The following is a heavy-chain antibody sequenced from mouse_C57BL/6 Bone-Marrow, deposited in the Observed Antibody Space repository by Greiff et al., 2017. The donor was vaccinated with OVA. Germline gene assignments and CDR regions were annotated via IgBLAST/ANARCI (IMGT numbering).Heavy chain of an antibody. Sequence: SGPVLVKPGASVKMSCKASGYTFTDYYMNWVKQSHGKSLEWIGVINPYNGGTSYNQKFKGKATLTVDKSSSTAYMELNSLTSEDSAVYYCARRGGPLRDFDYWGQGTTLTVSS. J-gene: IGHJ2*01. V-gene: IGHV1-19*01. D-gene: IGHD1-1*01. CDR1: GYTFTDYY. CDR2: INPYNGGT. CDR3: ARRGGPLRDFDY.